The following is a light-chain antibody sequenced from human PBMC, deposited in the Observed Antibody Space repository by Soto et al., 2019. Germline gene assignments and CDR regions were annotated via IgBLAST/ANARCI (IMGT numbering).Light chain of an antibody. V-gene: IGKV3-20*01. CDR2: GAS. CDR3: QQHGDSPIT. J-gene: IGKJ5*01. Sequence: EIVMTQSPATLSVSPGEIATLSCRASQSVSSNLAWHQQKPGQAPRLLIYGASSRATGIPDRFSGSGSGTDFTLTISRLEPEDFAVYYCQQHGDSPITFGQGTRLEIK. CDR1: QSVSSN.